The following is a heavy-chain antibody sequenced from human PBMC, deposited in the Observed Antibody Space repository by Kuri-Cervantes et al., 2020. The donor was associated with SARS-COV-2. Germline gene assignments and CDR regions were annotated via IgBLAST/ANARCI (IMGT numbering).Heavy chain of an antibody. CDR3: ARPGGFLDV. Sequence: GSLRLSCNVSGGSISKSSYYWDWIRQPPGKGLEWIGSISYTGSTFYNPSLRGRVAMSVDTSKNQFSLRLSSVTAADTAVYYCARPGGFLDVWGKGITVTVSS. J-gene: IGHJ6*04. D-gene: IGHD4-23*01. CDR1: GGSISKSSYY. CDR2: ISYTGST. V-gene: IGHV4-39*01.